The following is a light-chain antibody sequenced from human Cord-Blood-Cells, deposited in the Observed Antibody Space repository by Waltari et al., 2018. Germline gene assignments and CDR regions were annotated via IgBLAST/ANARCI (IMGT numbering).Light chain of an antibody. CDR3: CSYAGSFYV. CDR1: SSDVGGYNY. J-gene: IGLJ1*01. V-gene: IGLV2-11*01. CDR2: DVS. Sequence: QSALTQPRPVSGSPGQSVTISCTGTSSDVGGYNYVSWYQQHPVKAPKLMIYDVSKRPSGVPDRFSGSKSGNTASLTISGLQAEDEADYYCCSYAGSFYVFGTGTKVTVL.